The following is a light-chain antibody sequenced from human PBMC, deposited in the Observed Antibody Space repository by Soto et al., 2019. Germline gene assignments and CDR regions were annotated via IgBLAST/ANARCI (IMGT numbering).Light chain of an antibody. CDR1: QGISND. V-gene: IGKV1-27*01. J-gene: IGKJ1*01. Sequence: DIQMTQSPSSLSTSVGDRVTITCRASQGISNDLAWYQQKPGKVPKLLIYAASTLQSGVPSRFSGSGSGTDFTLTISSLQPEDVATDYCQKYNSAPWTFGQGTKVEIK. CDR2: AAS. CDR3: QKYNSAPWT.